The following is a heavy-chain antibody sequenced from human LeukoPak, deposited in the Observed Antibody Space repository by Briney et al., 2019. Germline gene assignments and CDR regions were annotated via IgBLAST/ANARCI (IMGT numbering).Heavy chain of an antibody. CDR3: ARYALTENWGSLDY. CDR1: GYTFTGYY. D-gene: IGHD7-27*01. CDR2: INPNSGGT. V-gene: IGHV1-2*02. Sequence: EAPVKVSCKASGYTFTGYYMHWVRQAPGQGLEWMGWINPNSGGTNYAQKFQGRVTMTRDTSISTAYMELSRLRSDDTAVYYCARYALTENWGSLDYWGQGTLVTVSS. J-gene: IGHJ4*02.